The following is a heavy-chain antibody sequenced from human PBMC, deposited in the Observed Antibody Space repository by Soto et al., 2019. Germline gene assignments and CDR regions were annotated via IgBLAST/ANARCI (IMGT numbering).Heavy chain of an antibody. CDR1: GGSITSHY. J-gene: IGHJ6*02. V-gene: IGHV4-59*08. D-gene: IGHD3-10*01. CDR2: IHRSGST. Sequence: SETLSLTCSVSGGSITSHYCSWFRQPPGKGLEWIGYIHRSGSTSYNPSLNSRVTMSVDTSKSQFSLKVSSVTAADTALYYCARQGFGQLHGLVDVWGPGTTVTVSS. CDR3: ARQGFGQLHGLVDV.